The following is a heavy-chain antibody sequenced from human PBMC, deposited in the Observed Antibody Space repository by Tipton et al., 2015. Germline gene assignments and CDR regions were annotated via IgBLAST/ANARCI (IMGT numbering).Heavy chain of an antibody. CDR3: AKVFSLYGDYAAVDY. D-gene: IGHD4-17*01. V-gene: IGHV3-23*01. CDR2: ISGFDGST. J-gene: IGHJ4*02. Sequence: SLRLSFAASGFTFTNYAMAWVRQAPGKGLEWVSTISGFDGSTYYTDSVKGRFTISRDNSKNTLYLQMNNLRAEDTALYYCAKVFSLYGDYAAVDYWGQGTLVTVSS. CDR1: GFTFTNYA.